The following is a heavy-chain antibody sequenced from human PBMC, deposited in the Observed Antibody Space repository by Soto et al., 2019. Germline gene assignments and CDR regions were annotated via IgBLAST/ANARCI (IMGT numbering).Heavy chain of an antibody. CDR3: ARHTWGRQRGWFDP. D-gene: IGHD2-2*01. CDR2: IYYTGST. V-gene: IGHV4-39*01. CDR1: GGSISSPTYY. Sequence: QLQLQESGPGLVKPSETLSLTCTVSGGSISSPTYYWGWIRQPLGKGLEWIGSIYYTGSTFYNPPLKTRGTXXIXKXXNHVARTLSSVTAPDTAVYYCARHTWGRQRGWFDPWGQGTLVTVSS. J-gene: IGHJ5*02.